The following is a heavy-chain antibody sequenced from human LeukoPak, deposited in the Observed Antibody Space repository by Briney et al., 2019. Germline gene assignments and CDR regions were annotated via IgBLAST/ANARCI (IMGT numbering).Heavy chain of an antibody. Sequence: SETLSLTCTVSGGSISSGSYHCSRIRQPAGKGLEWIGRIYTSGSTNYNPSLKSRVTISVDTSKNQFSLKLSSVTAADTAVYYCASGRGDGYDFDYWGQGTLLTVSS. CDR2: IYTSGST. V-gene: IGHV4-61*02. J-gene: IGHJ4*02. D-gene: IGHD5-24*01. CDR3: ASGRGDGYDFDY. CDR1: GGSISSGSYH.